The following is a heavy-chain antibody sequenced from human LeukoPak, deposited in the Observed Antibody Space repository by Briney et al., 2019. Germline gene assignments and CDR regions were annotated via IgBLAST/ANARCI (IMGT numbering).Heavy chain of an antibody. D-gene: IGHD5-18*01. CDR3: ARSGYTISAYHSDF. Sequence: SETLSLTCVVSGVSIQSYWWSWVRKPAGKGLEWIGRIYTTGRTNYSPSFQSRVTMSIDVSSNQFSLTLRSVTAADTAVYYCARSGYTISAYHSDFWGQGAPVTVSS. CDR1: GVSIQSYW. CDR2: IYTTGRT. J-gene: IGHJ4*02. V-gene: IGHV4-4*07.